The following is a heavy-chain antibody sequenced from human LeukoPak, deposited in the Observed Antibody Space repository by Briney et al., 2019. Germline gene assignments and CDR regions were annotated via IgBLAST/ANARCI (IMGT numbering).Heavy chain of an antibody. CDR1: GFTFCRFA. Sequence: GGSLSLSSAASGFTFCRFAMSWVGQAPGQGREWGRAISGSVGSTAYADSVKGRFTISRDNSKNTLYLQMNSLRAEDTAVYCCAKAYCGGDCYTPRTDAFDIWRQGTRDTVP. CDR2: ISGSVGST. CDR3: AKAYCGGDCYTPRTDAFDI. D-gene: IGHD2-21*02. V-gene: IGHV3-23*01. J-gene: IGHJ3*02.